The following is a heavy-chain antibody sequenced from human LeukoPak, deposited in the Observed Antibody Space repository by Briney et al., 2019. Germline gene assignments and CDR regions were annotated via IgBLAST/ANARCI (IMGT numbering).Heavy chain of an antibody. CDR3: ARESVGRDGYNQGAFDI. CDR1: GYTFTSYG. J-gene: IGHJ3*02. D-gene: IGHD5-24*01. V-gene: IGHV1-18*01. Sequence: ASVKVSCKASGYTFTSYGISWVRQAPGQGLEWMGWISAYNGNTNYAQKLQGRVTMTTDTSTSTAYRELRSLRSDDTAVYYCARESVGRDGYNQGAFDIWGQGTMVTDSS. CDR2: ISAYNGNT.